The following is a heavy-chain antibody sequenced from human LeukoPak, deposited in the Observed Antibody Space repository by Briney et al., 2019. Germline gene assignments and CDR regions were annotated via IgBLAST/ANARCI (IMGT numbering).Heavy chain of an antibody. CDR3: ARDRYYVFDY. J-gene: IGHJ4*02. CDR2: ISYDGSNK. V-gene: IGHV3-30*04. Sequence: GASLRLSCAASGFTFSSYAMHWVRQAPGKGLEWVAVISYDGSNKYYADSVKGRFTISRDNSKNTLYLQMNSLRAEDTAVYYCARDRYYVFDYWGQGTLVTVSS. CDR1: GFTFSSYA. D-gene: IGHD3-10*02.